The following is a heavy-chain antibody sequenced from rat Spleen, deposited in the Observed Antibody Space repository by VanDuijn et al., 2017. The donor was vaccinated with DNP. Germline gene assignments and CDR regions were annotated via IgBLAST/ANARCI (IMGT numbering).Heavy chain of an antibody. CDR3: TRPRGSYGGYRVDA. Sequence: EVQLVESGGGLVQPGRSLKLSCAASGFTFSSYDMAWVRQAPTKGLEWVALISPDGDRTYYRDSVKGRFTVSRNNAESTLHLQMDSLRSEDTATYYCTRPRGSYGGYRVDAWGQGISVSVSS. D-gene: IGHD1-11*01. J-gene: IGHJ4*01. V-gene: IGHV5S23*01. CDR1: GFTFSSYD. CDR2: ISPDGDRT.